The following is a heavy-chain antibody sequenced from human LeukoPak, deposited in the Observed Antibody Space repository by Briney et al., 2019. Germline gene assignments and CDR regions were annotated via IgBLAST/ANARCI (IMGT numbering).Heavy chain of an antibody. D-gene: IGHD3-16*02. V-gene: IGHV4-31*03. CDR2: IYYSGST. CDR1: GGSISSGGYS. J-gene: IGHJ4*02. CDR3: ARMRRYDYVWGSYRKNKDY. Sequence: PSQTLSLTCTVSGGSISSGGYSWSWIRQHPGKGLEWIGYIYYSGSTYYNPSLKSRVTISVDTSKNQFSLKLSSVTAADMAVYYCARMRRYDYVWGSYRKNKDYWGQGTLVTVSS.